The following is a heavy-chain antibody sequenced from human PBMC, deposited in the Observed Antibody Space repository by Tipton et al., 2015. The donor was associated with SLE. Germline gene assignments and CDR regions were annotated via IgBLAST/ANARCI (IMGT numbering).Heavy chain of an antibody. J-gene: IGHJ6*02. CDR3: ARHADFWSGSDYSYGLDV. CDR1: GGSFSDYY. D-gene: IGHD3-3*01. V-gene: IGHV4-34*01. Sequence: TLSLTCAVSGGSFSDYYWSWVRQSPGKGLEWIGEIHHSGGTNYSPSLKSRVTISVDTSKNQVSLKLSSVTAADTAVYYCARHADFWSGSDYSYGLDVWGQGTTVTVSS. CDR2: IHHSGGT.